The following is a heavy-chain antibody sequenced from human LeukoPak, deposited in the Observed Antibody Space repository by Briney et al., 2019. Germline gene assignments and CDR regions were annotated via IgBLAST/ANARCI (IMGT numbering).Heavy chain of an antibody. CDR2: FDPEDGET. V-gene: IGHV1-24*01. J-gene: IGHJ6*03. D-gene: IGHD3-10*01. CDR1: GYTLTELS. Sequence: ASVKVSCKVSGYTLTELSMHWVRQAPGKGLEWMGGFDPEDGETIYAQKFQGRVTMTEDTSTDTAYMELSSLRSEDTAVYYCARAEYGSGSYSAYYYYYMDVWGKGTTVTISS. CDR3: ARAEYGSGSYSAYYYYYMDV.